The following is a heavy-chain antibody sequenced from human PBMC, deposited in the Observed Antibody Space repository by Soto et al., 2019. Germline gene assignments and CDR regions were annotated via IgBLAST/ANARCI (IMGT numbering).Heavy chain of an antibody. CDR3: ARRRHGYFDP. V-gene: IGHV4-39*01. CDR2: ISYDGGT. J-gene: IGHJ4*02. Sequence: QLQLQESGPGLVKPSETLSLTCTVSGGSIIDLHLYYWAWLRQSPGKGLEWLATISYDGGTFYSPSLESRVTMSVDTSTNQSSVKLSSVTATDTAVYYCARRRHGYFDPWGQGSMVTVSS. CDR1: GGSIIDLHLYY.